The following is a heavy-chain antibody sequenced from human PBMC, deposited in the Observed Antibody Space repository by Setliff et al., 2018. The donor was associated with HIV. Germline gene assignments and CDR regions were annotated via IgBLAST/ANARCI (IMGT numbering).Heavy chain of an antibody. D-gene: IGHD3-22*01. Sequence: PSETLSLTCAVYTESLTRYDWAWIRQSPEKGLEWIGEFDDSGSIIYNPSLQSRVTMSVDTSKNQFSLKLSSVTAADAAVYYCASRVYYYDSSGYLREEGFDPWGQGTLVTVSS. CDR2: FDDSGSI. CDR3: ASRVYYYDSSGYLREEGFDP. V-gene: IGHV4-34*01. CDR1: TESLTRYD. J-gene: IGHJ5*02.